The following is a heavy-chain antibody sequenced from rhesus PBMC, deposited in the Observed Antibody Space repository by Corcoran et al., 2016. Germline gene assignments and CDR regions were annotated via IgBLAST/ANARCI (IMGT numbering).Heavy chain of an antibody. Sequence: QVQLQESGPGLVKPSETLSLTCAVSGGSVSSSNWWSWIRQPPGKGLEWIGYISGSSGSTYYNPSLKRRVTMSTDTSKNQLSLKLSSVTAADTAVYYCARDRVGTVTTKGYFEFWGQGALVTVSS. CDR2: ISGSSGST. J-gene: IGHJ1*01. CDR3: ARDRVGTVTTKGYFEF. CDR1: GGSVSSSNW. V-gene: IGHV4-65*01. D-gene: IGHD4-23*01.